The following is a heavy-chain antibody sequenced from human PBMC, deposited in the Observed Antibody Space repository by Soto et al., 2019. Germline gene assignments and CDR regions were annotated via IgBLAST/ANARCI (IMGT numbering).Heavy chain of an antibody. J-gene: IGHJ6*02. CDR1: GVPCGDYD. D-gene: IGHD3-22*01. CDR3: AKDHYYDSSGYRPMYYYYGMDG. V-gene: IGHV3-23*01. CDR2: ISGSGGST. Sequence: GQSLRPPSCGGGVPCGDYDRGCLRPAQGKGLEWVSAISGSGGSTYYADSVKGRFTISRDNSKNTLYLQMNSLRAEDTAVYYCAKDHYYDSSGYRPMYYYYGMDGWGQGTTVTVSS.